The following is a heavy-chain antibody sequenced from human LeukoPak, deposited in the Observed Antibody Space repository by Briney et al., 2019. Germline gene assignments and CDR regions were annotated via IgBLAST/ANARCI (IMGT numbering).Heavy chain of an antibody. CDR3: ARDKGTSYLSSFDY. CDR1: GGSIRGYY. CDR2: IYSSGST. V-gene: IGHV4-4*08. D-gene: IGHD6-6*01. Sequence: SETLSLTCNVSGGSIRGYYWSWIRQPPGKGLEWIGYIYSSGSTNYNPSLKSRVTMSVDTSKNQFSLKLSSVTAADTAVYYCARDKGTSYLSSFDYWGQGTLVTVSS. J-gene: IGHJ4*02.